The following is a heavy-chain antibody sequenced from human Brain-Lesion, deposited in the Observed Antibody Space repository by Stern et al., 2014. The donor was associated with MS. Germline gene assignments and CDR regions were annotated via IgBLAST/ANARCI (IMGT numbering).Heavy chain of an antibody. CDR1: GYIFTGYY. D-gene: IGHD3-3*01. V-gene: IGHV1-2*02. J-gene: IGHJ6*02. Sequence: VKLVQSGAEVKKPGASVKVSCKTSGYIFTGYYIHWVRQAPGQGLEWMALINPNTGGTKDAQKFQGRDTMSRDTSISTAYVELSSLTSDDTAVYYCARDQRGITIFGVVTDYYYLGMDVWGQGTTVTVSS. CDR3: ARDQRGITIFGVVTDYYYLGMDV. CDR2: INPNTGGT.